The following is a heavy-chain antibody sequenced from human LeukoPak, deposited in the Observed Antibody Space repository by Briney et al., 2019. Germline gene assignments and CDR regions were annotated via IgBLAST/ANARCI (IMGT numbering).Heavy chain of an antibody. CDR1: GGSISSYY. CDR3: ARVPSIRYNYYGIDV. Sequence: SETLSLTCTVSGGSISSYYWTWIRQPPGKGLEWVGYIYYSGSTNYNPSLTSRVTISVDMSKSQLSLTLTSVTAADTAVYYCARVPSIRYNYYGIDVWGKGTTVTVSS. V-gene: IGHV4-59*01. J-gene: IGHJ6*04. D-gene: IGHD1-1*01. CDR2: IYYSGST.